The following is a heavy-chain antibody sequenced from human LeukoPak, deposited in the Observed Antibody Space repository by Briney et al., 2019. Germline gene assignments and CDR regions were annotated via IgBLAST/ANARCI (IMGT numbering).Heavy chain of an antibody. V-gene: IGHV3-30-3*01. J-gene: IGHJ4*02. CDR2: ISYDGSNK. D-gene: IGHD6-13*01. Sequence: GRSLRLSCAASGFTFSSYAMHWVRQAPGKGPEWVAVISYDGSNKYYAGSVKGRFTISRDNSKNTLYLQMNSLRAEDTAVYYCARCYSSSWSRFDYWGQGTLVTVSS. CDR3: ARCYSSSWSRFDY. CDR1: GFTFSSYA.